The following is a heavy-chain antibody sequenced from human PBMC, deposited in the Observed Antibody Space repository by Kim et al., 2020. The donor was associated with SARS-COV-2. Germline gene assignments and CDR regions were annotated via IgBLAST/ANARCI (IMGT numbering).Heavy chain of an antibody. J-gene: IGHJ5*01. D-gene: IGHD2-15*01. CDR3: AREYCIGGTCYSGILDS. V-gene: IGHV3-21*06. CDR1: GFNFTAYT. Sequence: GGSLRHSCATSGFNFTAYTMNWVRQAPGKGLEWVSSTSPTSAFVYYADSVKGRFTISRDNAKNSLFLQMNSLRAEDTALYFCAREYCIGGTCYSGILDSWGQGTLAT. CDR2: TSPTSAFV.